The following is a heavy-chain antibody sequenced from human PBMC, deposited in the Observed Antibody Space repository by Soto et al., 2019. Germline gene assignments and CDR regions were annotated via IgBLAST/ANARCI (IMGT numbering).Heavy chain of an antibody. CDR1: GVSFTGPY. CDR3: AGDSFRFLNH. D-gene: IGHD3-3*01. V-gene: IGHV4-34*01. CDR2: INQSGST. J-gene: IGHJ5*02. Sequence: SETLSLTCTVFGVSFTGPYWTFIRLSPGKGLEWIGEINQSGSTNINPSLESRITLSIDTSKNQFSLRLKAVTAADTAIYYCAGDSFRFLNHWGQGTPVTVSS.